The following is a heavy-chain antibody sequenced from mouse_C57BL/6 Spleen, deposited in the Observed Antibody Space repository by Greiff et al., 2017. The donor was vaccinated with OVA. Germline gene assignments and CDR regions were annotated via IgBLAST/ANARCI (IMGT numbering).Heavy chain of an antibody. D-gene: IGHD2-4*01. Sequence: VQLQQSGGDLVKPGGSLKLSCAASGFTFSSYGMSWVRQTPDKRLEWVATISSGGSYTYYPDSVKGRFTISRDNAKNTLYLQMSSLKSEDTAMYYCARQVVYYDYDDGGYAMDYWGQGTSVTVSS. J-gene: IGHJ4*01. CDR3: ARQVVYYDYDDGGYAMDY. V-gene: IGHV5-6*01. CDR1: GFTFSSYG. CDR2: ISSGGSYT.